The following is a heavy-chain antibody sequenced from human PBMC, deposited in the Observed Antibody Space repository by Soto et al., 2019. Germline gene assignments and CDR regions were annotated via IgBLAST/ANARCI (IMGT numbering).Heavy chain of an antibody. CDR3: AAHVPEAVAAHLY. CDR2: IIPIFGTA. D-gene: IGHD6-19*01. CDR1: GGTFSSYA. Sequence: AASVKVSCKASGGTFSSYAISWVRQAPGQGLEWMGGIIPIFGTANYAQKFQGRVTITADKSTSTAYMELSSLRSEDTAVYYCAAHVPEAVAAHLYWGQGTLVTVSS. V-gene: IGHV1-69*06. J-gene: IGHJ4*02.